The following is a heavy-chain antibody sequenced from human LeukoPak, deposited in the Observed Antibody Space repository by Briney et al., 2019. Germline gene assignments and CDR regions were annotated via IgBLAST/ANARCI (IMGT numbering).Heavy chain of an antibody. CDR1: GGTFSSSD. D-gene: IGHD2-2*01. CDR3: ARGGRGYCTGTSCYGQDAFDI. J-gene: IGHJ3*02. V-gene: IGHV1-69*13. CDR2: IIPIFATS. Sequence: SVKVSCKASGGTFSSSDISWVRQAPGQGLEWMGGIIPIFATSNYAQKFQGRVTITADESTSTVYMDLSSLRSEDTAVYYCARGGRGYCTGTSCYGQDAFDIWGQGTMVTVSS.